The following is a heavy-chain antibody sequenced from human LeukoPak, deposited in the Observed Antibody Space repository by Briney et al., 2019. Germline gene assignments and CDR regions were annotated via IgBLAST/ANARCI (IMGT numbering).Heavy chain of an antibody. CDR1: GFTFSSYW. V-gene: IGHV4-4*02. Sequence: GSLRLSCAASGFTFSSYWMSWVRQPPGKGLEWLGEIYHSGSTNYNPSLKSRVTISVDKSENQFSLKLSSVAAADTAVYYCARVGYCSSTSCYEVGYYYYGMDVWGQGTTVTVSS. CDR3: ARVGYCSSTSCYEVGYYYYGMDV. D-gene: IGHD2-2*03. CDR2: IYHSGST. J-gene: IGHJ6*02.